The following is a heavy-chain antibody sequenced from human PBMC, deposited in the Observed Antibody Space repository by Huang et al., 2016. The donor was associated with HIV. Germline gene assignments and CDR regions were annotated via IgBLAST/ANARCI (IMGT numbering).Heavy chain of an antibody. CDR3: ARGIRYFGVVAYFDY. Sequence: EVQLVESGGGLVQPGGSVRLSCAASGFTFSSYSVNWVRQAPGKGMEWGSYISSSKSTIYYADSGKGRFTISRDNAKNSLFLQMNSLRDEDTAVYYCARGIRYFGVVAYFDYWGQGALVTVSP. V-gene: IGHV3-48*02. D-gene: IGHD3-3*01. CDR2: ISSSKSTI. J-gene: IGHJ4*02. CDR1: GFTFSSYS.